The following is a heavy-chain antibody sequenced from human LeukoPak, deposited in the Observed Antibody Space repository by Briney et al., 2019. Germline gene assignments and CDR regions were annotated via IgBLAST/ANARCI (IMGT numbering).Heavy chain of an antibody. CDR3: AKDPYYDFWSGYYYMDV. V-gene: IGHV3-48*01. D-gene: IGHD3-3*01. Sequence: GGSLRLSCAASGFTFSSYSMNWVRQAPGKGLEWVSYISSSSSTIYYADSVKGRFTISRDNAKNTLYLQMNSLRAEDTAVYYCAKDPYYDFWSGYYYMDVWGKGTTVTVSS. J-gene: IGHJ6*03. CDR2: ISSSSSTI. CDR1: GFTFSSYS.